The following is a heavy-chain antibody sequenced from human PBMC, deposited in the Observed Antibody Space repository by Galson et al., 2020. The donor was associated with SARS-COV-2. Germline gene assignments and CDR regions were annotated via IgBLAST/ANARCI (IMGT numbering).Heavy chain of an antibody. J-gene: IGHJ5*02. Sequence: KKSCPPQVIPTHTLTLPCNFSGSPLSTSTVGVGWIPQPQGTALEWLALIYWDDDKRYNPPLKSRLTSTKDTSKNQVVLTMTNMDPGDTATYYCAHRRGGYEVGWFDPWGQGTLVTVSS. V-gene: IGHV2-5*02. CDR3: AHRRGGYEVGWFDP. D-gene: IGHD5-12*01. CDR1: GSPLSTSTVG. CDR2: IYWDDDK.